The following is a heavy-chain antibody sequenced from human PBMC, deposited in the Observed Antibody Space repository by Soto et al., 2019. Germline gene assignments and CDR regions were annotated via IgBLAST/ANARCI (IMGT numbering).Heavy chain of an antibody. CDR1: GGSFSSDTYY. CDR3: ARSPPPIEVLDY. CDR2: MFYSGST. D-gene: IGHD6-19*01. J-gene: IGHJ4*02. Sequence: PSETLSLTCPVSGGSFSSDTYYWGWIRQPPGKGLEWIGSMFYSGSTYYNPSLKSRVTISVDTSKNQFSLDLTSMTAADTAVYYCARSPPPIEVLDYWGQGTLVTVSS. V-gene: IGHV4-39*01.